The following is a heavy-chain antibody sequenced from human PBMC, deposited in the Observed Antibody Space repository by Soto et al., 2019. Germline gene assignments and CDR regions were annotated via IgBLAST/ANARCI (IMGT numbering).Heavy chain of an antibody. J-gene: IGHJ6*03. CDR1: GFTFSSYA. D-gene: IGHD3-16*02. CDR3: ANLFYDFICGSYRSPMDV. V-gene: IGHV3-23*01. CDR2: ISGSGGST. Sequence: EVQLLESGGGLVQPGGTLRLSCAASGFTFSSYAMSWVRQAPGKGLDCVSAISGSGGSTYYADSVKGRFTISRDNSKNILYLQMNSLRAEDTAVYYCANLFYDFICGSYRSPMDVWGKGTTVAVSS.